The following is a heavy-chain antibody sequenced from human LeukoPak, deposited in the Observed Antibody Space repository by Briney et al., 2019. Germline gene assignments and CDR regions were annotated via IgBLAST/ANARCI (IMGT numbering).Heavy chain of an antibody. Sequence: ASVKVSCKASGYTFTSYDINWVRQATGQGLEWMGWMNPNSGNTGYAQKFQGRVTMTRNTSIGTAYMELSSLRSEDTAVYYCARGARWLLGWFDPWGQGTLVTVSS. V-gene: IGHV1-8*01. CDR1: GYTFTSYD. D-gene: IGHD5-24*01. CDR3: ARGARWLLGWFDP. CDR2: MNPNSGNT. J-gene: IGHJ5*02.